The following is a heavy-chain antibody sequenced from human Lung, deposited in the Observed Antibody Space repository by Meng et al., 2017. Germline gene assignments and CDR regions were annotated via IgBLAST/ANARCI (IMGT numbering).Heavy chain of an antibody. Sequence: QVQREESGPGLVRPYKTPSLTCTVSGGSISSSNYYWSWIRQPPGKGLEWSGHIYNSGSTYYNPSLKSRITISVDTSKNQFSLKLSSVTAADTAVYYCARGQKGYFDLWGRGTLVTVSS. J-gene: IGHJ2*01. CDR2: IYNSGST. CDR3: ARGQKGYFDL. CDR1: GGSISSSNYY. V-gene: IGHV4-30-4*01.